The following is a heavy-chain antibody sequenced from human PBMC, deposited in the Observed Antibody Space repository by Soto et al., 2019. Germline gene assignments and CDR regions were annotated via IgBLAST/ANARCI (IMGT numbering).Heavy chain of an antibody. CDR1: GFIFSNFG. CDR2: IWYDGSNE. CDR3: ARDDIPGRAVATYGMDV. V-gene: IGHV3-33*01. D-gene: IGHD6-19*01. J-gene: IGHJ6*02. Sequence: GGSLRLSCAASGFIFSNFGMHWVRQAPGKGLEWVAVIWYDGSNEYYADSVKGRFTISKDNSKNTLYLQMNSLRAEDTAVYYCARDDIPGRAVATYGMDVWGQGTMVTVSS.